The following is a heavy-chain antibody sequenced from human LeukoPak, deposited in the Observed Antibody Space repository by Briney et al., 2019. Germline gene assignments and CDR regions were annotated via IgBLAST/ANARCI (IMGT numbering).Heavy chain of an antibody. V-gene: IGHV3-30*18. D-gene: IGHD3-10*01. Sequence: GGSLRLSCAASGFTFSSYGMHWVRQAPGKGLEWVAVISYDGSNKYYADSVKRRFTISRDNSKNTLYLQMNSLRAEDTAVYYCAKGDGSGSYYRNWFDPWGQGTLVTVSS. CDR2: ISYDGSNK. CDR3: AKGDGSGSYYRNWFDP. CDR1: GFTFSSYG. J-gene: IGHJ5*02.